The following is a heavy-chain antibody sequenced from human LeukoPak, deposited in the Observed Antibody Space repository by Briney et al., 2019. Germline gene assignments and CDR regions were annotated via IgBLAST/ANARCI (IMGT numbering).Heavy chain of an antibody. CDR2: INHSGST. Sequence: SETLSLTCAVYGGSFSGYYWSWIRQPPGKGLEWIGEINHSGSTNYNPSLKSRVTISVDTSKNQFSLKLSSVTAADTAVYYCARGGRSVYYYDSSGYRYWGQGTLVTVSS. CDR1: GGSFSGYY. D-gene: IGHD3-22*01. CDR3: ARGGRSVYYYDSSGYRY. J-gene: IGHJ4*02. V-gene: IGHV4-34*01.